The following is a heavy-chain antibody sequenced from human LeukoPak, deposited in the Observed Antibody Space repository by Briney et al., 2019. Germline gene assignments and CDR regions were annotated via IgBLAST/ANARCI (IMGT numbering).Heavy chain of an antibody. Sequence: SETLSLTCAVSGGSISSSNWWSWVRQAPGKGLEWIGEIWHTGNTNYNPSLKSRVTMSVDKSKNQFSLKLNSVTAADTAVYYCARGFVDYDFWSGTALDYWGQGTLVTVSS. J-gene: IGHJ4*02. CDR2: IWHTGNT. D-gene: IGHD3-3*01. V-gene: IGHV4-4*02. CDR1: GGSISSSNW. CDR3: ARGFVDYDFWSGTALDY.